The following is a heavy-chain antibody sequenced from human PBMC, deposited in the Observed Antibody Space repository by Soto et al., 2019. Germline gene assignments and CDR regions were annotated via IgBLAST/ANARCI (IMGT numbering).Heavy chain of an antibody. CDR1: GGSFSGYY. D-gene: IGHD6-6*01. J-gene: IGHJ6*02. CDR3: ARFGSSSYYYYYGMDV. CDR2: INHSGST. Sequence: SETLSLTCAVFGGSFSGYYWSRIRQPPGKGLEWIGEINHSGSTNYNPSLKSRVTISVDTSKNQFSLKLSSVTAADTAVYYCARFGSSSYYYYYGMDVWGQGTTVTGSS. V-gene: IGHV4-34*01.